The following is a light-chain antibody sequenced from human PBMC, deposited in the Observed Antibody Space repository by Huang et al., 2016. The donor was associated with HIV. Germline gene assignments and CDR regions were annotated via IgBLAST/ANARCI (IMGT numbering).Light chain of an antibody. CDR2: ATS. J-gene: IGKJ3*01. Sequence: IQLTQFPSSLSSSVGDRVSITCRASQDINNNLAWYQQKPGKAPKLLIYATSTLQKGGPSRFSGRGSGTVFILTINNLQPEDFATYYCQQFSDFFFGPGTRVDVK. V-gene: IGKV1-9*01. CDR1: QDINNN. CDR3: QQFSDFF.